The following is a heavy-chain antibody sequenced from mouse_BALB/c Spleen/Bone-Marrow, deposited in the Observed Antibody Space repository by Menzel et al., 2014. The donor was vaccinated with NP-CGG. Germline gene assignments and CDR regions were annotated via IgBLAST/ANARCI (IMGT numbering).Heavy chain of an antibody. J-gene: IGHJ4*01. Sequence: VQLVESGAELAIPGASVKMSCKASGYTFTSYTMHWVKQRPGQGLEWIGYITPNSDHTNYNQKFKDRATLTADKSSSTAYMQLSSLTAEEAAIYYCSRSTFAHVRDAWGQGTAGTVSS. V-gene: IGHV1S26*01. D-gene: IGHD4-1*02. CDR2: ITPNSDHT. CDR3: SRSTFAHVRDA. CDR1: GYTFTSYT.